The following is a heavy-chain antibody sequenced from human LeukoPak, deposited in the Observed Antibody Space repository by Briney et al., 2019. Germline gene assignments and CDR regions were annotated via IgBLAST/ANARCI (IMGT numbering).Heavy chain of an antibody. CDR2: INHSGST. CDR1: GGSFSGYY. V-gene: IGHV4-34*01. Sequence: NPSETLSLTCAVYGGSFSGYYWSWIRQPPGKGLEWIGEINHSGSTNYNPSLKSRVTISVDTSKNQFSLKLSSVTAADTAVYYCARLGSNSTFDYWGQGTLVTVSS. D-gene: IGHD4-11*01. CDR3: ARLGSNSTFDY. J-gene: IGHJ4*02.